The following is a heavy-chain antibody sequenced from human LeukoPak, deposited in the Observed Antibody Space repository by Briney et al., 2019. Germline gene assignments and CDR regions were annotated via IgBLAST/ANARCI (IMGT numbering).Heavy chain of an antibody. J-gene: IGHJ4*02. Sequence: GGSLRLSCAASGFTFSTYSMNWVRQAPGKGLEWVSSISSSSTYICYADSVKGRFTISRDNAKNSLNLQMNSLRDEDTAVYYCARPYSGYDYYFDYWGQGTLVTVSS. CDR2: ISSSSTYI. D-gene: IGHD5-12*01. V-gene: IGHV3-21*01. CDR3: ARPYSGYDYYFDY. CDR1: GFTFSTYS.